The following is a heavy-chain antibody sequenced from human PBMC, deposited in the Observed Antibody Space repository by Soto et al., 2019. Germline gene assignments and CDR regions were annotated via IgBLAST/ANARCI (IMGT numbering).Heavy chain of an antibody. CDR1: GGTFSSYA. CDR3: AREARDNYDFWSGSLKLLGRDYYYGMDV. J-gene: IGHJ6*02. Sequence: SVKVSCKASGGTFSSYAISWVRQAPGQGLEWMGGIIPIFGTANYAQKFQGRVTITADESTSTAYMELSSLRSEDTAVYCCAREARDNYDFWSGSLKLLGRDYYYGMDVWGQGTTVTVSS. CDR2: IIPIFGTA. V-gene: IGHV1-69*13. D-gene: IGHD3-3*01.